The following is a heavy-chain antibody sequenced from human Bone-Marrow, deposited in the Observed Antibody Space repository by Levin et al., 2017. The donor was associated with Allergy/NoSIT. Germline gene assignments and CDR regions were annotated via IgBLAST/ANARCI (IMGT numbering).Heavy chain of an antibody. J-gene: IGHJ4*02. CDR1: GFTFSSYG. Sequence: GGSLRLSCAASGFTFSSYGMYWVRQAPGKGLEWVAVISYDGSKKDYADSVKGRFTISRDNSKNTLFLQMNSLRAEDTAVYYCAKVYGFGDYELGFDSWGQGTLVTVSS. CDR2: ISYDGSKK. D-gene: IGHD4-17*01. V-gene: IGHV3-30*18. CDR3: AKVYGFGDYELGFDS.